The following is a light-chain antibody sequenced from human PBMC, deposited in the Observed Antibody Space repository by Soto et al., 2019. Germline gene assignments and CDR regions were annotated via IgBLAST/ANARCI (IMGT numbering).Light chain of an antibody. CDR3: CSYAGSSTFV. CDR2: EGS. Sequence: HSALTQPASVSGSPGPSIPISCTGTRSDVGSYNLVSWYQQHPGTAPKLMIYEGSKRPSGVSNRFSGSKSGDTAYPTISGLDAEDEADYYCCSYAGSSTFVVGTGTKVTVL. V-gene: IGLV2-23*01. J-gene: IGLJ1*01. CDR1: RSDVGSYNL.